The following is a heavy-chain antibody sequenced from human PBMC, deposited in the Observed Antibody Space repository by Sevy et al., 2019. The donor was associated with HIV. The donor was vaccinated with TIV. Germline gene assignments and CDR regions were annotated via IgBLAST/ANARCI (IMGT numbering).Heavy chain of an antibody. V-gene: IGHV1-3*01. J-gene: IGHJ4*02. D-gene: IGHD3-10*01. CDR2: INAGNGNT. CDR3: ARDRMVRGDAVFGY. Sequence: ASVNVSCKASGYTFTSYAMHWVRQAPGQRLEWMGWINAGNGNTKYSQKFQGRVTITRDTSASTAYMELSSLRSEDTAVYYCARDRMVRGDAVFGYWGQGTLVTVSS. CDR1: GYTFTSYA.